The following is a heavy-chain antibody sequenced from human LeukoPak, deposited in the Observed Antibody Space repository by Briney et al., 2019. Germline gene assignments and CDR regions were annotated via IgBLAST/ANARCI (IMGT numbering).Heavy chain of an antibody. CDR2: VTASGGTT. Sequence: GGSLRLSCAASGFRFRDYSMNWVRQAPGKGLEWVSEVTASGGTTYYADSVKGRFTISRDNSQNTVYLQMNSLRAEDTAVYYCAKMGTALLSNGFDSWGQGTLVTVSS. J-gene: IGHJ4*02. V-gene: IGHV3-23*01. CDR3: AKMGTALLSNGFDS. D-gene: IGHD1-14*01. CDR1: GFRFRDYS.